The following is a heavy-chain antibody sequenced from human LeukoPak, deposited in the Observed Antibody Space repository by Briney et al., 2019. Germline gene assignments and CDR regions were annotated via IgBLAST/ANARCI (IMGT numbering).Heavy chain of an antibody. D-gene: IGHD6-19*01. Sequence: GWALRLSCSASGCTFSSYAMHWVRQAPGKGLECVSAISSNGGSTYYADSVKGRFTISRDNSKNTLYLQMSSLRAEDTAVYYCVRISSSGWYAGDYWGQGTLVTVSS. CDR1: GCTFSSYA. CDR2: ISSNGGST. V-gene: IGHV3-64D*06. J-gene: IGHJ4*02. CDR3: VRISSSGWYAGDY.